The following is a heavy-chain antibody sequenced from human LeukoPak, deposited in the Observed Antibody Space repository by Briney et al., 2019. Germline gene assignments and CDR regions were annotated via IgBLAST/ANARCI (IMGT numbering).Heavy chain of an antibody. J-gene: IGHJ5*02. CDR3: AKDQDSYGRTWFDP. CDR2: ISGSGGST. CDR1: GFTLSSYA. D-gene: IGHD5-18*01. Sequence: PGGSLRLSCAASGFTLSSYAMSWVRQAPGKGLEWVSAISGSGGSTYYADSVKGRFTISRDNSKNTLYLQMNSLRAEDTAAYYCAKDQDSYGRTWFDPWGQGTLVTVSS. V-gene: IGHV3-23*01.